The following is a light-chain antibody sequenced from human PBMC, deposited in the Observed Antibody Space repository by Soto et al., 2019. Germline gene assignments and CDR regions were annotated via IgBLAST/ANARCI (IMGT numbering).Light chain of an antibody. CDR1: QSVSSK. V-gene: IGKV3-15*01. CDR2: GAS. CDR3: QQYNNWPRAT. J-gene: IGKJ4*01. Sequence: EIVMTQSPATLSVSPGERATLSCRASQSVSSKLAWYQQKLGQAPRLLIHGASTRATGIPARFSGSGSGTEFTLTISSLQSEDFGVYYCQQYNNWPRATFGGGTKVDI.